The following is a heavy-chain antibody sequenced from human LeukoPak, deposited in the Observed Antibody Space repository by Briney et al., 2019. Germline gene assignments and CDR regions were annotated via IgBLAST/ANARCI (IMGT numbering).Heavy chain of an antibody. CDR1: GGSFSGYY. V-gene: IGHV4-34*01. CDR2: INHSGST. D-gene: IGHD5-18*01. J-gene: IGHJ4*02. CDR3: ARDAAYSYGLDY. Sequence: SETLSLTCAVYGGSFSGYYWSWIRQPPGKGLEWIGEINHSGSTNYNPSLKSRVTISVDTSKNQFSLKLSSVTAADTAVYYCARDAAYSYGLDYWGQGTLATVSS.